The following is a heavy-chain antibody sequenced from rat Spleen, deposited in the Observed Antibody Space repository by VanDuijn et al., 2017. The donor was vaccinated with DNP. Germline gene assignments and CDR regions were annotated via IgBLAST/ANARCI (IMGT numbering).Heavy chain of an antibody. CDR2: IIYDGSRT. Sequence: EVQLVESGGDLVQPGRSLKLSCAASGFTFSDYNMAWVRQAPKKGLEWVATIIYDGSRTYYRDSVKGRFTISRDNAKSTLYLQMDSLRSEDTATYYCAREGYYSGDRAMDAWGQGTSVTVSS. CDR3: AREGYYSGDRAMDA. D-gene: IGHD1-1*01. V-gene: IGHV5-7*01. J-gene: IGHJ4*01. CDR1: GFTFSDYN.